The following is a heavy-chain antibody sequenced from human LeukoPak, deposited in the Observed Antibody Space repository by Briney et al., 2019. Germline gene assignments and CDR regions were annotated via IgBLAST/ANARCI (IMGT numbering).Heavy chain of an antibody. CDR3: ARLYYYGSGSYFYFDY. V-gene: IGHV3-66*01. Sequence: GGSLRLSCAASGFIASNKYMSWVRQAPGKGLEWVSVIYSGGSTYYADSVKGRFTISRDNSKNTLYLQMNSLRAEDTAVYYCARLYYYGSGSYFYFDYWGQGTLVTVSS. CDR1: GFIASNKY. J-gene: IGHJ4*02. CDR2: IYSGGST. D-gene: IGHD3-10*01.